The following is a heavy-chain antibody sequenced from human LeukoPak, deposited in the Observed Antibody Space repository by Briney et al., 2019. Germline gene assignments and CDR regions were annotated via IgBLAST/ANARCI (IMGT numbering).Heavy chain of an antibody. CDR2: IYYGGST. D-gene: IGHD2-2*01. CDR1: GGSVSRNSDY. CDR3: ARVGRWRYCSSTSCYFDY. J-gene: IGHJ4*02. V-gene: IGHV4-39*07. Sequence: SETLSLTCTVSGGSVSRNSDYWGWIRQPPGKGLEWIGSIYYGGSTYYNPSLKSRVTISVDTSKNQFSLKLSSVTAADTAVYYCARVGRWRYCSSTSCYFDYWGQGTLVTVSS.